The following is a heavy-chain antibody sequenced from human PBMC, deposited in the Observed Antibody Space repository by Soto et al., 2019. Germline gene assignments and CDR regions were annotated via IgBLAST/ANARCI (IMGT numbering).Heavy chain of an antibody. CDR3: ARDLNNYYGSGSPTRGYYYGMDV. J-gene: IGHJ6*02. CDR2: IYYSGST. D-gene: IGHD3-10*01. V-gene: IGHV4-59*01. CDR1: GGSISSYY. Sequence: SETLSLTCTGSGGSISSYYWSWIRQPPGKGLEWIGYIYYSGSTNYNPSLKSRVTISVDTSKNQFSLKLSSVTAADTAVYYCARDLNNYYGSGSPTRGYYYGMDVWGQGTTVTVSS.